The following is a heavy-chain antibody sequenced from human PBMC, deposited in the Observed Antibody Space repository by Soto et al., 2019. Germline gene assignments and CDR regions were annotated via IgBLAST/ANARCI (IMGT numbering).Heavy chain of an antibody. Sequence: SETLSLTCAVSGGSISSGGYSWSWIRQPPGKGLEWIGYIYHSGSSNYNPSLKSRVTILLDTSKNQLSLKLSSVTAADTAVYYCARGQKGYCISTSCYAGYYYYGMDVWGQGTTVTVSS. CDR3: ARGQKGYCISTSCYAGYYYYGMDV. V-gene: IGHV4-61*08. D-gene: IGHD2-2*01. CDR1: GGSISSGGYS. CDR2: IYHSGSS. J-gene: IGHJ6*02.